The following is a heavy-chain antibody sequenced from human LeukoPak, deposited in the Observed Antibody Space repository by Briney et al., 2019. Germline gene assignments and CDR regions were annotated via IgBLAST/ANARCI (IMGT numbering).Heavy chain of an antibody. Sequence: SVKVSCKASGGTFSGYAISWVRQAPGQGLEWMGRIIPIFGTANYAQKFQGRVTITTDESTSTAYMELSSLRSEDTAVYYCASHSSSSGKEYWGQGTLVTVSS. CDR2: IIPIFGTA. D-gene: IGHD6-6*01. V-gene: IGHV1-69*05. J-gene: IGHJ4*02. CDR1: GGTFSGYA. CDR3: ASHSSSSGKEY.